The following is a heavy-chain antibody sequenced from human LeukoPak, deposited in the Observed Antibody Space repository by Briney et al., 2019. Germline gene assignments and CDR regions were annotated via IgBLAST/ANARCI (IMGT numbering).Heavy chain of an antibody. V-gene: IGHV1-69*13. Sequence: GASVKVSCKASGYTFTSYAISWGRQAPGQGREWMGGIIPIFGTANYAQKFQGRVTITADESTSTAYMELSSLRSEDTAVYYCARVHYGYSYATGVGTGGYYYYYMDVWGKGNTVTISS. CDR1: GYTFTSYA. CDR3: ARVHYGYSYATGVGTGGYYYYYMDV. CDR2: IIPIFGTA. J-gene: IGHJ6*03. D-gene: IGHD5-18*01.